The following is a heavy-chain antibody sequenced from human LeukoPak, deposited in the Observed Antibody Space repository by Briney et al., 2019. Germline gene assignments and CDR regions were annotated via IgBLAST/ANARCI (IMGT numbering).Heavy chain of an antibody. CDR1: GFNFSSYG. CDR2: ISAGGDST. V-gene: IGHV3-23*01. CDR3: AAPPRAGARPPYDY. J-gene: IGHJ4*01. Sequence: GGSLRLSCATSGFNFSSYGMSWVRQAPGKGLEWISAISAGGDSTYYADSVRGRFTISKDESKTTLFLQMNSLRAEDTAIYYCAAPPRAGARPPYDYWGHGAQVTVSS. D-gene: IGHD6-6*01.